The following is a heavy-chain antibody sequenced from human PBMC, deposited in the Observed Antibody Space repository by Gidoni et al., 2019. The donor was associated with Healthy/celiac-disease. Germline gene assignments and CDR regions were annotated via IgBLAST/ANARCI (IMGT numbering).Heavy chain of an antibody. Sequence: KGLEWMGIIYPGDSDTRYSPSFQGQVTSSADKSISTAYLQWSSLKASDTAMYYCARPYSSSSRSDYWGQGTLVTVSS. V-gene: IGHV5-51*01. D-gene: IGHD6-6*01. CDR2: IYPGDSDT. CDR3: ARPYSSSSRSDY. J-gene: IGHJ4*02.